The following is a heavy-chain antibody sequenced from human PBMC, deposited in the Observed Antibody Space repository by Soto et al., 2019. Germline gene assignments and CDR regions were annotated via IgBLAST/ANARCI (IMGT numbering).Heavy chain of an antibody. CDR2: ISHSGIT. J-gene: IGHJ5*02. CDR1: GGSIKSANW. Sequence: SETLSLTCAVSGGSIKSANWWTWFSQPPGGGLEWIGEISHSGITNYKASLKSRVTMSVDKTKNDVSLKLTSVTAADTAVYYCARVLRGWFDPCGEGPPVSGSS. CDR3: ARVLRGWFDP. V-gene: IGHV4-4*02.